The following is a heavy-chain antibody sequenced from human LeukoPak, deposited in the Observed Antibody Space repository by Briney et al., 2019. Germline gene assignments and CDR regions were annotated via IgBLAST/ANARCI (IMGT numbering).Heavy chain of an antibody. J-gene: IGHJ5*02. V-gene: IGHV4-31*03. Sequence: SETLSLTCTVSGGSISSGGYYWSWIRQHPGKGLEWIGYIYYSGSTYYNPSLKSRVTISVDTSKNQFSLKLSSVTAADTAVYYCARDKNFFSNSFDPWGQGTLVTVSS. CDR1: GGSISSGGYY. CDR3: ARDKNFFSNSFDP. D-gene: IGHD3-3*01. CDR2: IYYSGST.